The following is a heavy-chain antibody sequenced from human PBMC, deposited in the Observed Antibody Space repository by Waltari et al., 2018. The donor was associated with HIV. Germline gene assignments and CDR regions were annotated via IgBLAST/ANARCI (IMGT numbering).Heavy chain of an antibody. D-gene: IGHD4-4*01. CDR2: MSYSGST. V-gene: IGHV4-39*01. Sequence: QLQLQESGPGLVKSSETLSLTCTVSGGSMTSSSYYWGWIRQPPGKGLEWIGSMSYSGSTSNDPPLSSRLTIAVDTSKNQFSLKLTSVTAADTAMYYCARSFSGYSNYFDPWGQGTRVTVSS. CDR3: ARSFSGYSNYFDP. J-gene: IGHJ5*02. CDR1: GGSMTSSSYY.